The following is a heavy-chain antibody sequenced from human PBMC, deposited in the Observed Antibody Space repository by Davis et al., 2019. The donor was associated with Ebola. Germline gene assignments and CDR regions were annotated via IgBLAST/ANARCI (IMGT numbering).Heavy chain of an antibody. Sequence: GESLKISCVASGFTFNSYGMHWVRQAPGKGLEWVAVMSHDERNKYYADSVKGRFTISRDNSKNTLYLQMNSLRAEDTAVYYCAKGDRMDVWGKGTTVTVSS. CDR2: MSHDERNK. CDR3: AKGDRMDV. CDR1: GFTFNSYG. V-gene: IGHV3-30*18. D-gene: IGHD5-24*01. J-gene: IGHJ6*04.